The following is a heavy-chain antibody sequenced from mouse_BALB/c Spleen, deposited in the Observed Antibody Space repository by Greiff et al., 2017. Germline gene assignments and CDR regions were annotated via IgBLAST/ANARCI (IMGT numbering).Heavy chain of an antibody. CDR2: IDPENGNT. CDR3: ARRDYDYDYYAMDY. Sequence: VQLKQSGAELVRPGALVKLSCKASGFNIKDYYMHWVKQRPEQGLEWIGWIDPENGNTIYDPKFQGKASITADTSSNTAYLQLSSLTSEDTAVYYCARRDYDYDYYAMDYWGQGTSVTVSS. CDR1: GFNIKDYY. D-gene: IGHD2-4*01. V-gene: IGHV14-1*02. J-gene: IGHJ4*01.